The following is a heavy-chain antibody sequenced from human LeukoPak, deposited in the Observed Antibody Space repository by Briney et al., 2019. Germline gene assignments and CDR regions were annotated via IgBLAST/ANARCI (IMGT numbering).Heavy chain of an antibody. Sequence: PGGSLRLSCAASGFIFSSYSMNWVRQAPGKGLEWVSSISSSSSFIYYADSVKGRFTISRDNAKNSLYLQMNGLRAEDTAVYYCARRASGGSSTVLFYFDYWGQGTLVTVSS. CDR1: GFIFSSYS. J-gene: IGHJ4*02. CDR2: ISSSSSFI. V-gene: IGHV3-21*01. CDR3: ARRASGGSSTVLFYFDY. D-gene: IGHD2-15*01.